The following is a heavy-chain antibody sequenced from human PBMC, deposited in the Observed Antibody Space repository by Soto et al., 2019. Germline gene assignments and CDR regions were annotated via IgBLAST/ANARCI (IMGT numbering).Heavy chain of an antibody. Sequence: GGSLRLSGAASGFPFSSYVMSWVRQAPGKGLEWVSSISSSSSYIYYADSVKGRFTISRDNAKNSLYLQMNSLRAEDTAVYYCARDPRKHGSSTWYFDLWGRGTLVTVSS. D-gene: IGHD6-6*01. CDR1: GFPFSSYV. CDR2: ISSSSSYI. V-gene: IGHV3-21*01. CDR3: ARDPRKHGSSTWYFDL. J-gene: IGHJ2*01.